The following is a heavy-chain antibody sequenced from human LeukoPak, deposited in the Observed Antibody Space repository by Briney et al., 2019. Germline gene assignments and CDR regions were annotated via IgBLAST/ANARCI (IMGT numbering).Heavy chain of an antibody. Sequence: ASVTVSCKASGFTFSSSAVQWVRQARGQRLEWIGWIVVGSGNTNYAQKFQERVTIIRDMSTSTAYMELSSLRSDDTAVYYCARDPGYSSPRGDYWGQGTLVTVSS. D-gene: IGHD5-18*01. CDR2: IVVGSGNT. V-gene: IGHV1-58*01. CDR3: ARDPGYSSPRGDY. J-gene: IGHJ4*02. CDR1: GFTFSSSA.